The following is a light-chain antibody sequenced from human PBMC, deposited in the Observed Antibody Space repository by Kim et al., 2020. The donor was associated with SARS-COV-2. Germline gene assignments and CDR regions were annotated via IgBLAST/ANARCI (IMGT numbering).Light chain of an antibody. CDR3: QQRSNWPPIT. Sequence: LSPGERATLSCRASQRVSSYLAWYQQKPGQAPRLLTYDASNRATGIPARFSGSGSGTDFTLTISSLEPEDFAVYYCQQRSNWPPITFGQGTRLEIK. CDR1: QRVSSY. J-gene: IGKJ5*01. V-gene: IGKV3-11*01. CDR2: DAS.